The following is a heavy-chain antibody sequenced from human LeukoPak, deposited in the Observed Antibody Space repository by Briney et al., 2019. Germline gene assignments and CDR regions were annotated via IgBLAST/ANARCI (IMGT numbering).Heavy chain of an antibody. V-gene: IGHV3-66*01. Sequence: GGSLRLSCVASGFTITSNYVSWVRQAPAKGLEWVSFFYSGGATYYADSVKGRFTISVDSLKNTLYLRMSTLRADDTAVYYCARDGGAGSPDGRNRVFFGMDVWGQGTTVTVSS. D-gene: IGHD3-10*01. CDR2: FYSGGAT. CDR3: ARDGGAGSPDGRNRVFFGMDV. J-gene: IGHJ6*02. CDR1: GFTITSNY.